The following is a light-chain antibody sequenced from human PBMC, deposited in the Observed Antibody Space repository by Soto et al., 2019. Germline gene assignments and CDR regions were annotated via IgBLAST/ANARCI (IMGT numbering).Light chain of an antibody. V-gene: IGKV3-11*01. Sequence: DIGLTQSPAILSLSPGDRVTLSCRASQRVSSYLACYQQKPGQAPKLLIYDASTRTTGIPARFSGSGSGTYFTITISRLEAEDVAYYYCQQRSNWLTFGAGTKVEIK. CDR1: QRVSSY. J-gene: IGKJ4*01. CDR2: DAS. CDR3: QQRSNWLT.